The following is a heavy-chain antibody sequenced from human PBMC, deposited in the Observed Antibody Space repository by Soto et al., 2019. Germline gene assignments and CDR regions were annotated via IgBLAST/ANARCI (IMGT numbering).Heavy chain of an antibody. CDR2: IHYSGST. CDR1: GASISSYY. CDR3: ARGIAAPD. Sequence: QVQLQESGPGLVKPSETLSLTCSVSGASISSYYWSWIRQPPGKGLEWIGYIHYSGSTRSNPSLKSRLTISIDTSKNHFSLKLSSVTAADTAVYYCARGIAAPDWGQGTLVTVSS. D-gene: IGHD6-13*01. V-gene: IGHV4-59*01. J-gene: IGHJ4*02.